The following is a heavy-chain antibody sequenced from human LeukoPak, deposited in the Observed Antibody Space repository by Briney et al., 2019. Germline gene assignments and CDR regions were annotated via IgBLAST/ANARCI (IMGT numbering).Heavy chain of an antibody. Sequence: VASVKVSCKASGYSFTDYYMHWVRQAPGQGLEWMGWIDPNTGGTHFAQKFQGRVTMTRDTSITTAYMELTRLRSDDTAVYYCAREWERHAMDIWGQGTLVSVSS. V-gene: IGHV1-2*02. J-gene: IGHJ3*02. CDR2: IDPNTGGT. CDR1: GYSFTDYY. CDR3: AREWERHAMDI. D-gene: IGHD1-26*01.